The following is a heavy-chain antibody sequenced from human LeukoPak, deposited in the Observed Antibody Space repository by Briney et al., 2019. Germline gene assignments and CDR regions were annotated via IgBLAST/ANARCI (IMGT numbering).Heavy chain of an antibody. CDR3: ARDLGQWPYGMDV. CDR2: IYHSGST. V-gene: IGHV4-4*02. CDR1: GGSISSSNW. J-gene: IGHJ6*04. D-gene: IGHD3-16*01. Sequence: SGTLSLTCAVSGGSISSSNWWSWVRQPPGKGLEWIGEIYHSGSTNYNPSLMSRVTISVDKSKNQFSLKLSSVTAADTAVYYCARDLGQWPYGMDVWGKGTTVTVSS.